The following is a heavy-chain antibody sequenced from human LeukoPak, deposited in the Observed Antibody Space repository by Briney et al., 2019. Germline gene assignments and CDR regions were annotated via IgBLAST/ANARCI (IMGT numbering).Heavy chain of an antibody. CDR2: INTNTGNP. Sequence: LWASVKVSCKASGYTFTSYAMNWVRQAPGQGLEWMGWINTNTGNPTYAQGFTGRFVFSLDTSVSTAYLQISSLKAEDTAVYYCASSRDGYPSRAFDIWGQGTMVTVSS. D-gene: IGHD5-24*01. CDR1: GYTFTSYA. J-gene: IGHJ3*02. CDR3: ASSRDGYPSRAFDI. V-gene: IGHV7-4-1*02.